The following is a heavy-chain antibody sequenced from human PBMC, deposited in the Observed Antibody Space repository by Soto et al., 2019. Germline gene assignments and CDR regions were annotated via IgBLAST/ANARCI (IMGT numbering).Heavy chain of an antibody. CDR3: AASRAYDSSDYSVFHYGRDV. D-gene: IGHD3-22*01. V-gene: IGHV3-9*01. Sequence: EVQLVESGGGLVQPGRSLRLSCAASGFTFDDYAMHWVRQVPGKGLQWVSGLSWNGVTIGYAASVKGRFTISRDNAKKSLYLQMNGLRPDDTALYFCAASRAYDSSDYSVFHYGRDVWGLGTTVTVS. J-gene: IGHJ6*02. CDR2: LSWNGVTI. CDR1: GFTFDDYA.